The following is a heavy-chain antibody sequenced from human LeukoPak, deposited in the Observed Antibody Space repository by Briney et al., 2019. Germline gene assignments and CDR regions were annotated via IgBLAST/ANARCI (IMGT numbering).Heavy chain of an antibody. D-gene: IGHD6-19*01. CDR2: TYYRSKWYN. CDR3: ARVPRIAVAGTGGFDP. CDR1: GDSVSSNSAA. Sequence: SQTLSLTCAISGDSVSSNSAAWNWIRQSPSRGLEWLGRTYYRSKWYNDYAVSVKSRITMNTDTSKNQFSLQLNSVTPEDTAVYYCARVPRIAVAGTGGFDPWGQGTLVTVSS. J-gene: IGHJ5*02. V-gene: IGHV6-1*01.